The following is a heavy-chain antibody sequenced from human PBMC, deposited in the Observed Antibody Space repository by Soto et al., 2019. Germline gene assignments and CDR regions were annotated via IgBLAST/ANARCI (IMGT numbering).Heavy chain of an antibody. CDR2: ISSSGSTI. D-gene: IGHD6-13*01. CDR3: ARAGSWYSLYYYGMDV. CDR1: GFTFSSYE. J-gene: IGHJ6*02. V-gene: IGHV3-48*03. Sequence: GGSLRLSCAASGFTFSSYEMNWVRQAPGKGLEWVSYISSSGSTIYCADSVKGRFTISRDNAKNSLYLQMNSLRAEDTAVYYCARAGSWYSLYYYGMDVWGQGTTVTVSS.